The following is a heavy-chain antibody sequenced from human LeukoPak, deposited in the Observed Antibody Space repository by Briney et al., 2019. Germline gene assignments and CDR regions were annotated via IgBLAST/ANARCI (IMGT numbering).Heavy chain of an antibody. D-gene: IGHD6-19*01. V-gene: IGHV1-18*01. J-gene: IGHJ5*02. CDR2: ISAYNGNT. Sequence: ASVKVSCKASGYTFTSYGISWVRQAPGQGLEWMGWISAYNGNTNYAQKLQGRVTMTTDTSTSTAYMELRSLRSDDPAVYYCARYSGIAVAGTGWFDPWGQGTLVTVSS. CDR3: ARYSGIAVAGTGWFDP. CDR1: GYTFTSYG.